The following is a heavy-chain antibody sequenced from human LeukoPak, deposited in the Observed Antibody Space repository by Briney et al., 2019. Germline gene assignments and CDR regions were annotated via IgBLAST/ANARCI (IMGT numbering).Heavy chain of an antibody. CDR2: IYYTGRT. J-gene: IGHJ4*02. Sequence: SETLSLTCTVSGGSISSSSYYWVWTRQPPGKGLEWIGSIYYTGRTCYNSSLKSRVTISVDTSRNQFSLKLSSVTAADTAVYYCARDVGVNRAIDYWGQGTLVTVSS. V-gene: IGHV4-39*02. D-gene: IGHD3-10*01. CDR3: ARDVGVNRAIDY. CDR1: GGSISSSSYY.